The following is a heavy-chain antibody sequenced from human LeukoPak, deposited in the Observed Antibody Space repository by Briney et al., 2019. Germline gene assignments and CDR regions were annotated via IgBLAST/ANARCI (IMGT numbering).Heavy chain of an antibody. Sequence: GGSLRLSCGASGFTFSTYAMHWVRQAPGKGLECVSVISNDGTKKEYADSVKGRFTISRDNSNDTLYLQMNSLRPEDTALYYCARVNTIFGVDIVSLGAEFEFWGQGTLVTVSS. V-gene: IGHV3-30*03. CDR3: ARVNTIFGVDIVSLGAEFEF. CDR2: ISNDGTKK. CDR1: GFTFSTYA. J-gene: IGHJ4*02. D-gene: IGHD3-3*02.